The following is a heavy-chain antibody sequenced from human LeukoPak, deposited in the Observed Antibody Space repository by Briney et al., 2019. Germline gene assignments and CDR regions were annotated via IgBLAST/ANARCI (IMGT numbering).Heavy chain of an antibody. Sequence: SETLSLTCTVSGYSISSGYYWGWIRQPPGKGLEWIGSIYNSASTYYNPSLKSRATISVDTSKNQFSLKLSSVTAADTAVYYCARLNRGFDYWGQGTLVTVSS. CDR2: IYNSAST. J-gene: IGHJ4*02. V-gene: IGHV4-38-2*02. CDR3: ARLNRGFDY. CDR1: GYSISSGYY.